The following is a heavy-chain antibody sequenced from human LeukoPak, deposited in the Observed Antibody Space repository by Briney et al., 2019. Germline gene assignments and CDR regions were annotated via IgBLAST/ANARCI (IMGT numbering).Heavy chain of an antibody. CDR1: GFTFRRYG. D-gene: IGHD3-10*01. V-gene: IGHV3-23*01. Sequence: GGSLRLSCAASGFTFRRYGMSWVRQAPGKGLEWVSAISGSGGSTYYGDSVKGRFTISRDNSKNTLYLQMNSLRAEDTAVYYCATPAPHGSDPSLYYYYMDVWGKGTTVTISS. CDR3: ATPAPHGSDPSLYYYYMDV. CDR2: ISGSGGST. J-gene: IGHJ6*03.